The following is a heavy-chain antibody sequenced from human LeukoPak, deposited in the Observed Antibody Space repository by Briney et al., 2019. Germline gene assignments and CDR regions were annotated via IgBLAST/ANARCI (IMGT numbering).Heavy chain of an antibody. CDR3: ARQYGSSVAYYFDY. V-gene: IGHV4-38-2*01. J-gene: IGHJ4*02. Sequence: SETLSLTCAVSGYSISSGYYWGWIRQPPGKGVEWIGSIYHSGSTYYNPSIKSRTTISLDTSKHQFSLKLSSVTAADTAVYYCARQYGSSVAYYFDYWGQGTLVTVSS. D-gene: IGHD6-13*01. CDR2: IYHSGST. CDR1: GYSISSGYY.